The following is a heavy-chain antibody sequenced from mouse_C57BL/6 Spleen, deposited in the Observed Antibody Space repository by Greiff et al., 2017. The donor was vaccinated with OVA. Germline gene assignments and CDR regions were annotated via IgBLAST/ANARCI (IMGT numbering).Heavy chain of an antibody. Sequence: QVQLQQPGAELVKPGASVKLSCEASGYTFTSYWMHWVQQRPGQGLEWIGMIHPNSGSSNYNEKFKGKATLTVDKACITAYKHLSSLTSEDAAVYCCAREKSGFAYWGQGTLVTVSA. J-gene: IGHJ3*01. V-gene: IGHV1-64*01. CDR3: AREKSGFAY. CDR2: IHPNSGSS. CDR1: GYTFTSYW.